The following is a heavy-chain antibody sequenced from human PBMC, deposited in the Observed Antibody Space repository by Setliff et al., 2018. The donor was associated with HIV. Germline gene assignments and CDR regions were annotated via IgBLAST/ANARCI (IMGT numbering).Heavy chain of an antibody. CDR1: GYTLTELS. V-gene: IGHV1-24*01. D-gene: IGHD6-13*01. CDR2: FDPEDGET. Sequence: ASVKVSCKISGYTLTELSIHWVRQAPGKGLEWMANFDPEDGETFYAQKFQGRLTMTEDTSTDTAYMELSGLRSDDTAMYYCATDPGYSSTWYSESFQHWGQGTEVTVSS. CDR3: ATDPGYSSTWYSESFQH. J-gene: IGHJ1*01.